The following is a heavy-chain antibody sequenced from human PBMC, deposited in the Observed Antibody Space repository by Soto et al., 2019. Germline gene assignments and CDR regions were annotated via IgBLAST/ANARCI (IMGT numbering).Heavy chain of an antibody. CDR1: GFTVSSNY. CDR2: IYSGGST. V-gene: IGHV3-66*01. Sequence: EVQLVESGGGLVQPGGSLRLSCAASGFTVSSNYMSWVRQAPGKGLEWVSVIYSGGSTYYADSVKGRFTISRDNSKNTLYRQMNSLRAEDTAVYYCAREGDGDAFDIWGQGTMVTVSS. J-gene: IGHJ3*02. D-gene: IGHD3-16*01. CDR3: AREGDGDAFDI.